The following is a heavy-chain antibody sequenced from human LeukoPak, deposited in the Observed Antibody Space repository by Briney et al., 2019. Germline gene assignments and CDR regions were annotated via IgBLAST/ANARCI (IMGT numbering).Heavy chain of an antibody. D-gene: IGHD5-18*01. CDR2: ISSSSSYI. V-gene: IGHV3-21*01. J-gene: IGHJ4*02. CDR1: GFTFSSYS. CDR3: ARPGDKGYSYGSDY. Sequence: PGGSLRHSCAASGFTFSSYSMNWVRQAPGKGLEWVSSISSSSSYIYYADSVKGRFTISRDSAKNSLYLQMNSLRAEDTAVYYCARPGDKGYSYGSDYWGQGTLVTVSS.